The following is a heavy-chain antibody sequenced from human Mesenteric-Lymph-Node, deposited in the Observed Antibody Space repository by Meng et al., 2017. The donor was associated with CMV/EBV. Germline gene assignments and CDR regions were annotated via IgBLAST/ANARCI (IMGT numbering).Heavy chain of an antibody. CDR2: ISAYNGNT. V-gene: IGHV1-18*01. CDR1: VYTFTSYD. CDR3: AREPPKGVHFDH. J-gene: IGHJ4*02. Sequence: ASVKVSCKASVYTFTSYDINWVRQATGQGLEWMGWISAYNGNTNYAQKLQGRVTMTTDTSTSTAYMELSSLISEDTAVYYCAREPPKGVHFDHWGQGTLVTVSS. D-gene: IGHD6-6*01.